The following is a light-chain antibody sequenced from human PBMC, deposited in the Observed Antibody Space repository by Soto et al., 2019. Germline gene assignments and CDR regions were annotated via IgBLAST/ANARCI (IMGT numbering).Light chain of an antibody. J-gene: IGLJ2*01. CDR2: EVN. CDR3: NSYAGSNNFVV. V-gene: IGLV2-8*01. CDR1: SSDVGGYNF. Sequence: QSVLTQPPSASGSPGQSVTISCTGTSSDVGGYNFVSWFQQSPGKAPKLVIYEVNKRPSGVPDRFSGSKSGNTASLTVSGLQAEDEADYYCNSYAGSNNFVVFGGGTKVTVL.